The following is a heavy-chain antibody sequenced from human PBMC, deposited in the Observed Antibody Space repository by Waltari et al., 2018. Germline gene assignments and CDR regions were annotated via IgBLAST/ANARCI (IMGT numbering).Heavy chain of an antibody. CDR3: ARNQVETALGY. D-gene: IGHD2-21*02. Sequence: EVQLVESGGGLIQPGGFLSLSVVASGVTVSTNYMTWLRQAPGKGLELVSLIYSGGTTYYADSVRGRFTISRDGSKNTVYLQMNSLRAEDTAVYFCARNQVETALGYWGQGTLVTVSS. CDR2: IYSGGTT. CDR1: GVTVSTNY. J-gene: IGHJ4*02. V-gene: IGHV3-53*01.